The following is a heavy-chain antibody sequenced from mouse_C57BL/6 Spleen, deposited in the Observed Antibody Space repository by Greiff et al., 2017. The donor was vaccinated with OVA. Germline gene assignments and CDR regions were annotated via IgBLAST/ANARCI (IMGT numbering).Heavy chain of an antibody. V-gene: IGHV14-3*01. CDR1: GFNITNTY. D-gene: IGHD1-1*01. J-gene: IGHJ3*01. CDR2: IDPANGNT. Sequence: DVKLQESVAELVRPGASVKLSCTASGFNITNTYMHWVKQRPEQGLEWIGRIDPANGNTKYAPKFQGKATITADTSSNTAYLQLSSLTSEDTAIYYCARDYYGSSYVGFAYWGQGTLVTVSA. CDR3: ARDYYGSSYVGFAY.